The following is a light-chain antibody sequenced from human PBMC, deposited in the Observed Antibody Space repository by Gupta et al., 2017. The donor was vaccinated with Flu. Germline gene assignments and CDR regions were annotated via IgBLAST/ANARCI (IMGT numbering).Light chain of an antibody. CDR1: SSNIGKNY. CDR2: DNN. J-gene: IGLJ3*02. CDR3: GTSDSSLSAVV. Sequence: QSLLTQPPSVSAAPVHKVTISCSGSSSNIGKNYVSWYQQLPGKAPKLIIYDNNKRPSGIPDRFSGSKSGTSATLGINGLQTGDEAEYYCGTSDSSLSAVVFGGGTKLTVL. V-gene: IGLV1-51*01.